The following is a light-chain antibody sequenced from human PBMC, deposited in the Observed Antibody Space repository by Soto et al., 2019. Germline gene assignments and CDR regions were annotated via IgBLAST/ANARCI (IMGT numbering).Light chain of an antibody. CDR2: RAS. CDR3: QQYNTYNT. Sequence: DIQMAQSPSTLSASVGDRVTITCRASQSISIWLAWYQQKPGKAPKLLIYRASSLESGVPSRFSGSGSGTEFTLTITSLQPDDFATYYCQQYNTYNTFGQGTKLEIK. V-gene: IGKV1-5*03. J-gene: IGKJ2*01. CDR1: QSISIW.